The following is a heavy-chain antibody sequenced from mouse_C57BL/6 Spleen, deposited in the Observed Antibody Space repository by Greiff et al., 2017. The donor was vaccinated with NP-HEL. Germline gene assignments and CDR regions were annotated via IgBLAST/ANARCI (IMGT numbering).Heavy chain of an antibody. D-gene: IGHD1-1*01. V-gene: IGHV2-2*01. CDR1: GFSLTTHG. CDR3: VMINTVDHGMDY. J-gene: IGHJ3*01. Sequence: VQLQQSGPGLVQPSQSLSITCIFSGFSLTTHGVSWVRQSPGKGLELLGVICSGGSTDYNAAFIARLSISKDNSKSQVFFEMNSLQAEDTGICYGVMINTVDHGMDYWGQGTLVTVSA. CDR2: ICSGGST.